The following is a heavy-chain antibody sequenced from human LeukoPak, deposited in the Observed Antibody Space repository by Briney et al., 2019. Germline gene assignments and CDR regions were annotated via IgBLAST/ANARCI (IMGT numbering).Heavy chain of an antibody. CDR3: ARDSAILHYYYMDV. J-gene: IGHJ6*03. V-gene: IGHV1-18*01. D-gene: IGHD3-10*01. CDR2: ISAYNGNT. CDR1: DYTFTSYG. Sequence: ASVKVSCKASDYTFTSYGISWVRQAPGQGLEWVGWISAYNGNTNYAQKLQGRVTMTTDTSMSTAYMELRSLRSDDTAVYYCARDSAILHYYYMDVWGKGTTVTVSS.